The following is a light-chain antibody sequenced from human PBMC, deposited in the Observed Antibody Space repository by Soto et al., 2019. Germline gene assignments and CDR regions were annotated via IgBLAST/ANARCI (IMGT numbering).Light chain of an antibody. CDR2: DAS. CDR3: QQYNSWPLT. V-gene: IGKV3-15*01. Sequence: EIVMTQSPATLSVSPGERATLSCRASQSVTSNFAWYQQKPGQAPRLLIYDASTRATGIPARFSGSGSGTEFTLTISSLQSEDFAVYYCQQYNSWPLTFGGGTKVEIK. CDR1: QSVTSN. J-gene: IGKJ4*01.